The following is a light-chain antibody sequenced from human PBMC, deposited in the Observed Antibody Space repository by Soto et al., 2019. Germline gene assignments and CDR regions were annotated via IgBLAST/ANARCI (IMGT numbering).Light chain of an antibody. CDR1: QSISSW. Sequence: EIHMTPSPSTVSATAAAIVTITCRASQSISSWLAWYQQKPGKAPKLLIYDASSLESGVPSRFSGSGSGTEFTLTISSLQPDDFATYYCQQYRTFGQGTKVDNK. CDR2: DAS. V-gene: IGKV1-5*01. J-gene: IGKJ1*01. CDR3: QQYRT.